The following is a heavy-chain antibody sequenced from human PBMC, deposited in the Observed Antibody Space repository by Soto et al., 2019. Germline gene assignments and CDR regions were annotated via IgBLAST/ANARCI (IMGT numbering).Heavy chain of an antibody. Sequence: TLSLTCTIPGGSIRSYHWSWIRQPPGKGLEWIGYIYYSGSTNYNPSLMSRVTISVDTSKNQFSLKLSSVTAADTAVYYCAGEYYYDSSGYLWGQGTLVTVSS. V-gene: IGHV4-59*01. CDR1: GGSIRSYH. J-gene: IGHJ5*02. D-gene: IGHD3-22*01. CDR2: IYYSGST. CDR3: AGEYYYDSSGYL.